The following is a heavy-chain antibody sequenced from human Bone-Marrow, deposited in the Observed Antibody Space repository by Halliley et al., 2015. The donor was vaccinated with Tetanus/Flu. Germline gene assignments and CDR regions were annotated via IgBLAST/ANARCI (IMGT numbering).Heavy chain of an antibody. Sequence: EWIGYIYHSGSPYYPPSPKSRVTMSVDTPKNQFPLKLTSVTAVDTAVYYCAKKIAGRDWFDPWGQGTLVIVSS. J-gene: IGHJ5*02. V-gene: IGHV4-28*01. CDR3: AKKIAGRDWFDP. CDR2: IYHSGSP. D-gene: IGHD6-6*01.